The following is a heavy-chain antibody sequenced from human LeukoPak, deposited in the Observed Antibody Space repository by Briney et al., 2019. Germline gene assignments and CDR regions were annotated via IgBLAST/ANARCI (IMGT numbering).Heavy chain of an antibody. J-gene: IGHJ4*02. CDR3: AREGGDYGGSFDY. D-gene: IGHD4-23*01. Sequence: SETLSLTCTVSGGSISSYYWSWIRQPTGKGLEWIGYIYYSGSTNYNPSLKSRVTISVDTSKNQFSLKLSSVTAADTAVYYCAREGGDYGGSFDYWGQGTLVTVSS. CDR2: IYYSGST. V-gene: IGHV4-59*01. CDR1: GGSISSYY.